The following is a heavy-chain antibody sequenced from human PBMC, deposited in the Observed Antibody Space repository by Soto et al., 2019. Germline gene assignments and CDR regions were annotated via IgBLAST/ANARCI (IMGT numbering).Heavy chain of an antibody. Sequence: PGGSLRLSCAASGFTFSSYGMHWVRQAPGKGLEWVAVISYDGSNKYYADSVKGRFTISRDNSKNTLYLQMNSLRAEDTAVYYCAKDVERTRYYYYYYGMDVWGQGTTVTVSS. V-gene: IGHV3-30*18. J-gene: IGHJ6*02. CDR1: GFTFSSYG. D-gene: IGHD1-26*01. CDR3: AKDVERTRYYYYYYGMDV. CDR2: ISYDGSNK.